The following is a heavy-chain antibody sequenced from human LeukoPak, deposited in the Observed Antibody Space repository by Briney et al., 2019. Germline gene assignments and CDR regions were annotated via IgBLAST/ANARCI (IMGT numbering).Heavy chain of an antibody. CDR1: GYTFTSYY. CDR3: ARDPERRPRDSSGLNDY. Sequence: ASVKVSCKASGYTFTSYYMHWVRQAPGQGLEWMGIINPSGGSTSYAQKFQGRVTMTRDMSTSTVYMELSSLRSEDTAVYYCARDPERRPRDSSGLNDYWGQGTLVTVSS. CDR2: INPSGGST. V-gene: IGHV1-46*01. D-gene: IGHD3-22*01. J-gene: IGHJ4*02.